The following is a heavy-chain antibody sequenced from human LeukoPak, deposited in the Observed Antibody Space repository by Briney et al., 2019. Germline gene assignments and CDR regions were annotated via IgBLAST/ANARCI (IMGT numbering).Heavy chain of an antibody. V-gene: IGHV3-30-3*01. CDR1: GFTFSSYA. J-gene: IGHJ4*02. D-gene: IGHD3-22*01. CDR2: ISYDGSNK. CDR3: ATQYYYDSSGYYDY. Sequence: GGSLRLSCAASGFTFSSYAMHWVRQAPGKGLEWVAVISYDGSNKYYADSVKGRFTISRDNSKNTLYLQMNSLGAEDTAVYYCATQYYYDSSGYYDYWGQGTLVTVSS.